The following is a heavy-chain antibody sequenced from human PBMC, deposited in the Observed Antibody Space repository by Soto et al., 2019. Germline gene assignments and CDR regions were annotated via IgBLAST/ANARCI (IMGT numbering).Heavy chain of an antibody. CDR2: VSVSGNA. Sequence: HLQESGPGLVAPSQTLSLRCSVSGDSIGSGALYWTWIRQVPGMGREWIGYVSVSGNAYYNPSLKRRVAMSIETSENQLSLRLLSVTAADAAVYFCARALGGVSSSGMDVWGQGTSVTVS. J-gene: IGHJ6*02. D-gene: IGHD1-26*01. V-gene: IGHV4-31*03. CDR3: ARALGGVSSSGMDV. CDR1: GDSIGSGALY.